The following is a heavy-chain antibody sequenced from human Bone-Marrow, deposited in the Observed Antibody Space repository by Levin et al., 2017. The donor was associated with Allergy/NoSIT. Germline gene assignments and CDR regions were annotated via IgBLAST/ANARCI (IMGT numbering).Heavy chain of an antibody. J-gene: IGHJ4*02. CDR3: ASHIVRESIASYYFDY. V-gene: IGHV4-30-4*01. CDR2: IYYSGGT. CDR1: GGSVSSGEYY. D-gene: IGHD3-10*01. Sequence: PSETLSLTCTVSGGSVSSGEYYWSWVRQPPGKGLQWIAYIYYSGGTYYNPSLKSRLTTSVDTSKNQFSLTLTSVTAADTAVYYCASHIVRESIASYYFDYWGQGTLVTVSS.